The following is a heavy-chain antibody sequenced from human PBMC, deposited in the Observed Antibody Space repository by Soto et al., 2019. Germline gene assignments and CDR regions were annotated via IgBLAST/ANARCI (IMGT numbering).Heavy chain of an antibody. CDR1: GGTFSGYY. D-gene: IGHD2-2*01. V-gene: IGHV4-34*01. J-gene: IGHJ6*02. CDR2: INHSGST. CDR3: ARGRGCSSTSCYYASLYYYYYGMDV. Sequence: SETLSLTCAVYGGTFSGYYWSWIRQPPGKGLEWIGEINHSGSTNYNPSLKSRVTISVDTSKNQFSLKLSSVTAADTAVYYCARGRGCSSTSCYYASLYYYYYGMDVWGQGTTVTV.